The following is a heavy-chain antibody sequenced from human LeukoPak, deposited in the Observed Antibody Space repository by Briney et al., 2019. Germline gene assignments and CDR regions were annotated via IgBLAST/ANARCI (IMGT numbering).Heavy chain of an antibody. J-gene: IGHJ4*02. D-gene: IGHD2-15*01. CDR1: GYTFTSYD. CDR2: IIPILGIA. CDR3: ARDQGVCSGGSCYPNFDY. V-gene: IGHV1-69*04. Sequence: SVKVSCKASGYTFTSYDINWVRQAPGQGLEWMGRIIPILGIANYAQKFQGRVTITADKSTSTAYMELSSLRSEDTAVYYCARDQGVCSGGSCYPNFDYWGQGTLVTVSS.